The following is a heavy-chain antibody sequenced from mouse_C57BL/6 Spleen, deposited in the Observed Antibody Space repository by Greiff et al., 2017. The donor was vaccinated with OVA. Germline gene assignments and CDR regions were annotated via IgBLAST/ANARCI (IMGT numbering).Heavy chain of an antibody. V-gene: IGHV1-15*01. Sequence: VQLQQSGAELVRPGASVTLSCKASGYTFTDYEMHWVKQTPVHGLEWIGAIDPETGGTAYNQKFKGKAILTADKSSSTAYMELRSLTSEDSAVYYCTSWKGKYGRVDYWGQGTTLTVSS. CDR3: TSWKGKYGRVDY. J-gene: IGHJ2*01. CDR1: GYTFTDYE. CDR2: IDPETGGT. D-gene: IGHD1-1*01.